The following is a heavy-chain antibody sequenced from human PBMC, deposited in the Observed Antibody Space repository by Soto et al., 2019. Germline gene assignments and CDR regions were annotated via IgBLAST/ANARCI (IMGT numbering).Heavy chain of an antibody. CDR2: IWYDGSNK. J-gene: IGHJ4*02. CDR3: ARDPAHYDLRVGEVSSRIDY. D-gene: IGHD3-16*02. Sequence: QVQLVESGGGVVQPGRSLRLSCAASGFTFSSYGMHWVRQAPGKGLEWVAVIWYDGSNKYYADSVKGRFTISRDNAKNTLYLQVNNRRAEDTAVYYCARDPAHYDLRVGEVSSRIDYWGQGTLVTVAS. V-gene: IGHV3-33*01. CDR1: GFTFSSYG.